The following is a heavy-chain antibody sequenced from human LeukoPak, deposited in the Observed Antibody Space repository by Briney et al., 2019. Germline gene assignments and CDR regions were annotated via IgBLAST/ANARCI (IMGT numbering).Heavy chain of an antibody. V-gene: IGHV3-23*01. CDR1: AFTFSSYA. J-gene: IGHJ4*02. D-gene: IGHD1-26*01. CDR3: ATWELRNIDY. CDR2: IRGSGGST. Sequence: GGSLRLSCAASAFTFSSYAMSWVRQAPGKGLEWVSDIRGSGGSTYYADSVKGRFPISRDNSKNTPYLQMNSLRAEDTAVYYGATWELRNIDYWGQGTLVTVSS.